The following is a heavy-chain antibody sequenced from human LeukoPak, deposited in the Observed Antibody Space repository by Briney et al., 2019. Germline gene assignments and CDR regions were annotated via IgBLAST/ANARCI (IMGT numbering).Heavy chain of an antibody. Sequence: GGSLRLSCAASGFTFSSYCMNWVRQAPGKGLEWVSSISSSSSYIYYADSVKGRFTISRDNAKNSLYLQMNSLRAEDTAVYYCARGQRPYYFDYWGQGTLVTVSS. CDR1: GFTFSSYC. J-gene: IGHJ4*02. D-gene: IGHD6-25*01. CDR2: ISSSSSYI. V-gene: IGHV3-21*01. CDR3: ARGQRPYYFDY.